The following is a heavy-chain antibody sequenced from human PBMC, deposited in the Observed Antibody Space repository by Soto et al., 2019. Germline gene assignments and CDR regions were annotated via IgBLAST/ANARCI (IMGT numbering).Heavy chain of an antibody. Sequence: QVQLVQSGAEVKKPGASVKVSCKASGYTFTSYGISWVRQAPGQGLEWMGWISAYNGNTNHAQKLQGRVTMTTETSTSTAYMELRSLRSDDTAVYYCARMESYDFWSGYYTKGGDAFDIWGQGTMVTVSS. CDR1: GYTFTSYG. D-gene: IGHD3-3*01. J-gene: IGHJ3*02. V-gene: IGHV1-18*01. CDR2: ISAYNGNT. CDR3: ARMESYDFWSGYYTKGGDAFDI.